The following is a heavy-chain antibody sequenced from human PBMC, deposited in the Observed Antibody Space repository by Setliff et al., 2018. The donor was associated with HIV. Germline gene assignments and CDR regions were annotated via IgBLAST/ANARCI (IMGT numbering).Heavy chain of an antibody. CDR2: IYVGGSV. V-gene: IGHV4-61*09. D-gene: IGHD3-3*01. Sequence: PSETLSLTCTVSGGSMNSDSYSWTWLRQPAGKGPELIGHIYVGGSVIYNPSLASRVTISMVPSKNQFSLDLSSVTAADTAKYYCARAKTIGVSAVFFDPWGQGRQVTV. CDR1: GGSMNSDSYS. J-gene: IGHJ5*02. CDR3: ARAKTIGVSAVFFDP.